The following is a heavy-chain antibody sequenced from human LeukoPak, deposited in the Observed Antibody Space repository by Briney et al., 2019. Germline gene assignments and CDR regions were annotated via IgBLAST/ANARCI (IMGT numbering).Heavy chain of an antibody. V-gene: IGHV4-31*11. D-gene: IGHD6-6*01. J-gene: IGHJ3*02. Sequence: PSETLSLTCAVYGGSFSGYYWSWIRQHPGKGLEWIGYIYYSGSTYYNPSLKSRVTISVDTSKNQFSLKLSSVTAADTAVYYCARGSPDQDKSSIAARGAFDIWGQGTMVTVSS. CDR3: ARGSPDQDKSSIAARGAFDI. CDR1: GGSFSGYY. CDR2: IYYSGST.